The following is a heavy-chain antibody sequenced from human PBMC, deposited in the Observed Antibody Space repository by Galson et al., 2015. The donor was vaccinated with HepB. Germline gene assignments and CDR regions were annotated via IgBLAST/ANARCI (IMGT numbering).Heavy chain of an antibody. D-gene: IGHD3-16*01. V-gene: IGHV7-4-1*02. Sequence: SVKVSCKASGYTFTRYAMNWVRHAPGQGFEWMGWININTGNPTYAQGFTGRFVFSLDTSVSTAYLQISSLQAEDTAVYYCARELGVVASVGYDYWGQGTLVTVSS. CDR1: GYTFTRYA. CDR3: ARELGVVASVGYDY. J-gene: IGHJ4*02. CDR2: ININTGNP.